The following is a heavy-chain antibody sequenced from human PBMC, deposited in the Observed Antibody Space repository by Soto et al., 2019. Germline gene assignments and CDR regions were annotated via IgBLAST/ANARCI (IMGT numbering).Heavy chain of an antibody. D-gene: IGHD3-3*01. J-gene: IGHJ5*02. Sequence: GGSLRLSCAASGFTFSTYAMHWVRQAPGKGLEWVAVTSYDGNNKFYADSVKGRFTISRDNSKNTLYLQVNSLTTGDTAVYYCARHYDFWSGHLDSTWFDPWGQGTLVTVSS. CDR1: GFTFSTYA. CDR3: ARHYDFWSGHLDSTWFDP. CDR2: TSYDGNNK. V-gene: IGHV3-30-3*01.